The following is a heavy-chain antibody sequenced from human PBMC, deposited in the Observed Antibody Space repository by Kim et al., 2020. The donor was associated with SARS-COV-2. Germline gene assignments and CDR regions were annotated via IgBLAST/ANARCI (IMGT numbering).Heavy chain of an antibody. V-gene: IGHV3-23*01. CDR2: ISGSGGST. J-gene: IGHJ4*02. Sequence: GGSLRLSCAASGFTFSSYAMSWVRQAPGKGLEWVSAISGSGGSTYYADSVKGRFTISRDNSKNTLYLQMNSLRAEDTAVYYCANRQWLASYYFDYWGQGTLVTVSS. CDR3: ANRQWLASYYFDY. CDR1: GFTFSSYA. D-gene: IGHD6-19*01.